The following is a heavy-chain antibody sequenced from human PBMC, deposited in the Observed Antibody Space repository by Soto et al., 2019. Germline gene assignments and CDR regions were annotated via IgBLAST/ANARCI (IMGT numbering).Heavy chain of an antibody. CDR2: ISSSSSYI. V-gene: IGHV3-21*01. CDR1: GFTFSSYS. D-gene: IGHD4-17*01. J-gene: IGHJ6*02. Sequence: PGGSLRLSCAASGFTFSSYSMNWVRQAPGKGLEWVSSISSSSSYIYYADSVKGRFTISRDNAKNSLYLQMNSLRAEDTAVYYCARGNKMTTVTAGHLHNYYYYGMDVWGQGTTVTVSS. CDR3: ARGNKMTTVTAGHLHNYYYYGMDV.